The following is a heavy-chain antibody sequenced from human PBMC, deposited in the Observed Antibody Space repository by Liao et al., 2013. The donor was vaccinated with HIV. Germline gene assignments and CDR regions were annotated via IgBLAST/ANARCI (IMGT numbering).Heavy chain of an antibody. Sequence: QVQLQESGPGLVKPSQTLSLTCTVSGGSIRSGSYYWSWIRQPAGKGLEWIGRIYTSGSTNYNPSLKSRVTMSVDTSKNQFSLKMSSVTAADTAVYFCARATTSIWYFDLWGRGALVAVSS. CDR2: IYTSGST. V-gene: IGHV4-61*02. D-gene: IGHD1-7*01. CDR1: GGSIRSGSYY. CDR3: ARATTSIWYFDL. J-gene: IGHJ2*01.